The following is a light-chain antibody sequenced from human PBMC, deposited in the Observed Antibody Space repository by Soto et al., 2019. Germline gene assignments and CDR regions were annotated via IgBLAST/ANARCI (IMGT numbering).Light chain of an antibody. V-gene: IGKV1-5*03. CDR1: QSISSW. J-gene: IGKJ1*01. CDR2: KAS. CDR3: QHYNSYPWT. Sequence: DIQMTQSPSTLSASVGDRVTITCRASQSISSWLAWYQQKPGKAPKLLIYKASSLESGVPSRFSGSGSGTEFSLTISRLQPDDFATYYRQHYNSYPWTFGQGTKVEIK.